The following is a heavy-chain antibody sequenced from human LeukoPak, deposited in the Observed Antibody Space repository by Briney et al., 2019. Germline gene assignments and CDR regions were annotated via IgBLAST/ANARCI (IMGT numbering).Heavy chain of an antibody. D-gene: IGHD3-10*01. CDR3: ARLLTVAGDSGMDV. V-gene: IGHV1-2*02. J-gene: IGHJ6*02. CDR1: GYTFTGYY. CDR2: LNPNSGGT. Sequence: ASVKVSCKASGYTFTGYYIHWVRQAPGQGLEWMGWLNPNSGGTNYAQNFRGRVTMTRDTSISTAYMKLSRLISDDTAVYYCARLLTVAGDSGMDVWGQGTTVTVSS.